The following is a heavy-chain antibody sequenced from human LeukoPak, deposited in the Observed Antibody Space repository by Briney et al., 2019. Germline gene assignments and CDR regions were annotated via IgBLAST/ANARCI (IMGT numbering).Heavy chain of an antibody. Sequence: SETLSLTCTVSGYSISSGSYWGWIRPPPGKGLGWIGIIYHSGSTYYNPSLKSRVTISVDTSKNQFSLKLSSVTAADPAVYYCARAGGRRDGYNCDYWGQGTLVTVPS. CDR2: IYHSGST. CDR3: ARAGGRRDGYNCDY. J-gene: IGHJ4*02. CDR1: GYSISSGSY. D-gene: IGHD5-24*01. V-gene: IGHV4-38-2*02.